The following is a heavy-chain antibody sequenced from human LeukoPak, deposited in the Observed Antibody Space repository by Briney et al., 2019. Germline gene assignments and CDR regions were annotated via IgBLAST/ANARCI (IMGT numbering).Heavy chain of an antibody. Sequence: PGGSLRLSCAASGFTFSSYAMSWVRHAPGKGLECVSAISGSGGSTYYADSVKGRFTISRDNSKNTLYLQMNSLRAEDTAVYYCASGAAAGRRTDAFDFWGQGTMVTVSS. V-gene: IGHV3-23*01. CDR1: GFTFSSYA. CDR3: ASGAAAGRRTDAFDF. CDR2: ISGSGGST. J-gene: IGHJ3*01. D-gene: IGHD6-13*01.